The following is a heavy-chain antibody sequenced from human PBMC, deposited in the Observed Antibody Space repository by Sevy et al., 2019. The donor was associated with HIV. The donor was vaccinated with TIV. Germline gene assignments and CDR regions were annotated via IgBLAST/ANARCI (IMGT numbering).Heavy chain of an antibody. J-gene: IGHJ5*02. CDR3: ARDPKTYSSSWYRDNWFDP. V-gene: IGHV1-8*01. Sequence: ASVKVSCKASGYTFTSYDINWVRQATGQGLEWMGWMNPNSGNTGYALKFQGRVTMTRNTSISTAYMELSSLRSEDTAVYYCARDPKTYSSSWYRDNWFDPWGHGTLVTVSS. CDR1: GYTFTSYD. CDR2: MNPNSGNT. D-gene: IGHD6-13*01.